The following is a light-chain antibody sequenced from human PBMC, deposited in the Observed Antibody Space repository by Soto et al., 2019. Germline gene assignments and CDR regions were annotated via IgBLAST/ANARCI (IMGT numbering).Light chain of an antibody. CDR1: QSVHTF. J-gene: IGKJ5*01. CDR3: QQYNNWPPIT. CDR2: GAS. Sequence: EIVLTQSPDTLSLSPGEGASLSCRASQSVHTFLAWYQQKPGQAPRLLIYGASTRATGVPARFSGSGSGTDFPLTISSLEPEDFAVYYCQQYNNWPPITFGQGTRLEIK. V-gene: IGKV3-11*01.